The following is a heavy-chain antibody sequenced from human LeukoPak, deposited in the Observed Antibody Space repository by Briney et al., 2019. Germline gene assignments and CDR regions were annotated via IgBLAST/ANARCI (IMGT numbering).Heavy chain of an antibody. Sequence: GGSLRLSCAASGFNFNTYWMTWVRQAPGKGLECVSYISSSGSTIYYADSVKGRFTISRDNAKNSLYLQMNSLRAEDTAVYYCARDAQPYYYDSSGYYYDYWGQGTLVTVSS. CDR3: ARDAQPYYYDSSGYYYDY. V-gene: IGHV3-48*04. CDR2: ISSSGSTI. CDR1: GFNFNTYW. J-gene: IGHJ4*02. D-gene: IGHD3-22*01.